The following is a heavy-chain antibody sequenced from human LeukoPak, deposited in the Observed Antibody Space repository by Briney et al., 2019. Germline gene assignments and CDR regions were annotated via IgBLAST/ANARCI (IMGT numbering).Heavy chain of an antibody. D-gene: IGHD5-18*01. CDR3: ARYSHGVPPS. CDR2: FLYSGNT. J-gene: IGHJ5*02. V-gene: IGHV4-39*01. CDR1: GGSISISSYY. Sequence: SETLSLTCTVSGGSISISSYYWAWIRQPPGKALEWIGSFLYSGNTYYNPSLKSRVTISVDTSKNQFSLKLGSVTAADTAVYYCARYSHGVPPSWGQGTQVTVTS.